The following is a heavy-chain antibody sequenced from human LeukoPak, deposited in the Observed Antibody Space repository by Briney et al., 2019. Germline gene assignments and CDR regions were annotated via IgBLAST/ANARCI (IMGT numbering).Heavy chain of an antibody. J-gene: IGHJ4*02. D-gene: IGHD3-9*01. CDR3: SRRNYDILTGYHNYFDY. CDR1: GGSISSGGYY. Sequence: PSQTLSLTCTVSGGSISSGGYYWSWIRQHPVKGLEWIGYIYYTGSTYYNPSLKSRVTISVDTSKNQFSLNLNCVTAADTAVYYCSRRNYDILTGYHNYFDYWGQGTLVTVSS. CDR2: IYYTGST. V-gene: IGHV4-31*03.